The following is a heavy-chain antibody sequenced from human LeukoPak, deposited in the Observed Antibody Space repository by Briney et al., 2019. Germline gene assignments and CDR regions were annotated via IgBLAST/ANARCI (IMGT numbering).Heavy chain of an antibody. CDR2: IYYSGST. Sequence: PSETLSLTCTVSGGSISSYYWSWIRQPPGKGLEWIGYIYYSGSTNYNPSLKSRVTISVDTSKNQFSLKLSSVTAADTAVYYCARSVYSGSYSTFDYWGQGTLVTVSS. CDR3: ARSVYSGSYSTFDY. J-gene: IGHJ4*02. D-gene: IGHD1-26*01. V-gene: IGHV4-59*01. CDR1: GGSISSYY.